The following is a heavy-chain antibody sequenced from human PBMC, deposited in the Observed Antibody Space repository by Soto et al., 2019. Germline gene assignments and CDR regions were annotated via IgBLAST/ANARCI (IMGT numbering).Heavy chain of an antibody. D-gene: IGHD6-6*01. CDR1: GFTFSDYY. CDR3: ARLGIAARYYYYYYMDV. Sequence: GGSLRLSCAASGFTFSDYYMSWIRQAPGKGLEWVSYISSSGSTIYYADSVKGRFTISRDNAKNSLYLQMNSLRAEDMAVYYCARLGIAARYYYYYYMDVWGKGTTVTVSS. V-gene: IGHV3-11*01. J-gene: IGHJ6*03. CDR2: ISSSGSTI.